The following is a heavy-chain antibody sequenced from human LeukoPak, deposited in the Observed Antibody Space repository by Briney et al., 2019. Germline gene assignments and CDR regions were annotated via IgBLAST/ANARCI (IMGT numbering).Heavy chain of an antibody. Sequence: SQSLSLTCAVYAGSPTGFYCGWVRHLPENGREWIGEINHSGSTNYNPSLKSRVTISVDTSKNQCSLKLSSVTDADTAVYYCARGLGLPYWGQGTLVTVSS. CDR3: ARGLGLPY. V-gene: IGHV4-34*01. J-gene: IGHJ4*02. D-gene: IGHD3/OR15-3a*01. CDR1: AGSPTGFY. CDR2: INHSGST.